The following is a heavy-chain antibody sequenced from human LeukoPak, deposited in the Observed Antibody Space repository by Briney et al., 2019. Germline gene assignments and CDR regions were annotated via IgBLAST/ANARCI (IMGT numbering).Heavy chain of an antibody. CDR3: ARDGRLLLWFGELTPLQYYFDY. V-gene: IGHV1-69*13. D-gene: IGHD3-10*01. CDR1: GYTFTGYY. J-gene: IGHJ4*02. Sequence: GASVKVSCKASGYTFTGYYMHWVRQAPGQGLEWMGGIIPIFGTANYAQKFQGRVTITADESTSTAYMELRSLRSDDTAVYYCARDGRLLLWFGELTPLQYYFDYWGQGTLVTVSS. CDR2: IIPIFGTA.